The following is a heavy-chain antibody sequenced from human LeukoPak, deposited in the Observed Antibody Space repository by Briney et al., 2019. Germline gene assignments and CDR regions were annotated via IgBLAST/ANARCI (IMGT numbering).Heavy chain of an antibody. CDR2: IYTSGST. Sequence: SETLSLTCTVSGGSISSGSYYWSWIRQPAGKGLEWIGRIYTSGSTNYTPSLKSRVTISVDTSKNQFSLKLSSVTAADTAVYYCARVPVQGAPFDYWGQGTLVTVSS. V-gene: IGHV4-61*02. D-gene: IGHD1-14*01. CDR3: ARVPVQGAPFDY. J-gene: IGHJ4*02. CDR1: GGSISSGSYY.